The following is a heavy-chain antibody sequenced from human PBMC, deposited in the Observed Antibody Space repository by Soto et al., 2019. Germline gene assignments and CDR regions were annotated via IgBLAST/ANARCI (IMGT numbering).Heavy chain of an antibody. CDR2: IIPMFEIA. V-gene: IGHV1-69*02. CDR1: GGSFRTYT. CDR3: TLGSWCEEVFDI. Sequence: QVQLVQSGAEVKKPGSSVKVSCKASGGSFRTYTVFWVRQAPGQGLEWMGRIIPMFEIANYEQRFQGIVTFNADKSPGTGDMEMCSLMSDDTAIYSWTLGSWCEEVFDIWGQGTLVTVSP. D-gene: IGHD6-13*01. J-gene: IGHJ3*02.